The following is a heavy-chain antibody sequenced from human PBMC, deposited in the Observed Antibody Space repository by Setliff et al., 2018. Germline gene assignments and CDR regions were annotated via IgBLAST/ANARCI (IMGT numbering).Heavy chain of an antibody. CDR3: ARTGTYRYFDY. J-gene: IGHJ4*02. CDR1: GAPLSSGTYY. Sequence: SETLSLTCTVSGAPLSSGTYYRGWIRQPPGKGLEWIGRIYYRGDTYYNASLKGRLTISVDTAQNQFSLRLTSVTAADTAVYYCARTGTYRYFDYWGQGALVTVSS. CDR2: IYYRGDT. D-gene: IGHD1-1*01. V-gene: IGHV4-39*01.